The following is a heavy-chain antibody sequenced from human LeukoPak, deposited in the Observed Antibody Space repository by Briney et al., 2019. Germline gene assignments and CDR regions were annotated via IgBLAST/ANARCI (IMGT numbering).Heavy chain of an antibody. J-gene: IGHJ6*03. CDR3: ARVAVLHSSGWPLLDGGYYYYYMDV. V-gene: IGHV3-30*04. CDR1: GFTFSSYA. CDR2: ISYDGSNK. D-gene: IGHD6-19*01. Sequence: PGGSLRLSCAASGFTFSSYAMHWVRQAPGKGLEWVAVISYDGSNKYYADSVKGRFTISRDNPKNTLYLQMNSLRAEDTAVYYCARVAVLHSSGWPLLDGGYYYYYMDVWGKGTTVTVSS.